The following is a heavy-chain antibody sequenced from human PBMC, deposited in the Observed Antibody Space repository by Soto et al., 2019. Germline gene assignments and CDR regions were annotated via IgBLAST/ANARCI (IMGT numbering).Heavy chain of an antibody. CDR3: XRAPYFGSGTYYYYALDV. CDR1: GLTFSDHY. Sequence: QVQLVESGGGLVKPGGSLRLSCAASGLTFSDHYMTWIRQAPGKGLEWISYISSSAGTIYYADSVKGRFTISRDNAKNSLYLQMTNLRAEXXXXXXXXRAPYFGSGTYYYYALDVWGQGTTVTVSS. D-gene: IGHD3-10*01. V-gene: IGHV3-11*01. CDR2: ISSSAGTI. J-gene: IGHJ6*02.